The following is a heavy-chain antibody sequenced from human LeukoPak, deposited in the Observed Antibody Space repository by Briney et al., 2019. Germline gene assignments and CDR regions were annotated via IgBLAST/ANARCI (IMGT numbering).Heavy chain of an antibody. CDR3: ARGGQWELRAGFDY. CDR1: GGSFSGYY. V-gene: IGHV4-34*01. CDR2: IYHSGST. J-gene: IGHJ4*02. D-gene: IGHD1-26*01. Sequence: PSETLSLTCAVYGGSFSGYYWSWIRQPPGKGLEWIGSIYHSGSTYYNPSLKSRVTISVDTSKNQFSLKLSSVTAADTAVYYCARGGQWELRAGFDYWGQGTLVTVSS.